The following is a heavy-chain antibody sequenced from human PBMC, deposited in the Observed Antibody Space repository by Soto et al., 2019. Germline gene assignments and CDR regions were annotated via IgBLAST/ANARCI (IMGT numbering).Heavy chain of an antibody. D-gene: IGHD3-10*01. Sequence: GASVKVSCKASGYTFTSYAMHWVRQAPGQRLEGMGWINAGNGNTKYSQKFQGRVTITRDTSASTAYMELSSLRSEDTAVYYCARDLSFTMVRGVSYYFDYWGQGTLVTVSS. J-gene: IGHJ4*02. CDR2: INAGNGNT. V-gene: IGHV1-3*01. CDR3: ARDLSFTMVRGVSYYFDY. CDR1: GYTFTSYA.